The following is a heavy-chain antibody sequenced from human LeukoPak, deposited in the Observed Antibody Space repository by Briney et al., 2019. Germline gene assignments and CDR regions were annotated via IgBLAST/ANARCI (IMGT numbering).Heavy chain of an antibody. CDR2: ISSSSSTI. V-gene: IGHV3-48*02. D-gene: IGHD3-10*01. CDR3: ARDRGYNYYSSVRPRYYCYGMEV. Sequence: GGSLRLSCAASGFTFSSYSMYWVCPAPGKGLGWVSYISSSSSTIYYADSVKGRFTISRDNAKNSLYLQMNSLRDEDTAVYYCARDRGYNYYSSVRPRYYCYGMEVCGQGTTVTVSS. J-gene: IGHJ6*02. CDR1: GFTFSSYS.